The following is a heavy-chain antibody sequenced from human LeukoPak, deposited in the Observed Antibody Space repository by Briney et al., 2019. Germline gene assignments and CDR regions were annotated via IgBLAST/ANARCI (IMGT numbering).Heavy chain of an antibody. D-gene: IGHD1-26*01. Sequence: GGSLRLSCTASGFTSGDYAMSWVRQAPGKGLEWVGFIRSKAYGGTTEYAASVKGRFTISRDDSKSIAYLQMNSLKTEDTAVYYCTSTSGSLDYWGQGTLVTVSS. V-gene: IGHV3-49*04. CDR2: IRSKAYGGTT. CDR3: TSTSGSLDY. J-gene: IGHJ4*02. CDR1: GFTSGDYA.